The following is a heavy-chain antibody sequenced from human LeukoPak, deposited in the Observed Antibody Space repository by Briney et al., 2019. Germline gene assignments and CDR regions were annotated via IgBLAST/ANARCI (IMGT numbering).Heavy chain of an antibody. J-gene: IGHJ5*02. Sequence: SQTLSLTCAVSGGSISSGGYSWSWIRQPPGKGLEWIGYIYHSGSTYYNPSLKSRVTISVDRSKNQFSLKLSSVTAADTAVYYCARMGVGINWFDPWGQGTLVTVSS. V-gene: IGHV4-30-2*01. CDR2: IYHSGST. CDR3: ARMGVGINWFDP. CDR1: GGSISSGGYS. D-gene: IGHD7-27*01.